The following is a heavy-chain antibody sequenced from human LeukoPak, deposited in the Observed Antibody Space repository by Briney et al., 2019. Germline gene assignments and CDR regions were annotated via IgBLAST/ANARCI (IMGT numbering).Heavy chain of an antibody. CDR1: GFTFSSHA. J-gene: IGHJ6*03. V-gene: IGHV3-23*01. D-gene: IGHD3-22*01. CDR2: ISGRGANK. CDR3: VKDMEYYYDSSDYSPYYSYYMDV. Sequence: GGSLRLSCAASGFTFSSHAMSWVRQAPGKGLAWVSAISGRGANKYYADSVKGRFTISRDNSKNTLYLQMNSLRAEDTAIYYCVKDMEYYYDSSDYSPYYSYYMDVWGKGTTVTVSS.